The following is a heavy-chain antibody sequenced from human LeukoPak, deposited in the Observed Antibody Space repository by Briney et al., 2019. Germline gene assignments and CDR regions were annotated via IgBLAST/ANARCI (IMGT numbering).Heavy chain of an antibody. V-gene: IGHV3-66*01. Sequence: GGSLRLSCAASGLTDSSSYMSWVRQAPGKGLEWVSVIYSDGGTYYADSVKDRFTISRDNSKNTLYLQMNSLRAEDTALYYCARESSWSFDYWGQGTLVTVSS. CDR1: GLTDSSSY. CDR3: ARESSWSFDY. D-gene: IGHD6-13*01. J-gene: IGHJ4*02. CDR2: IYSDGGT.